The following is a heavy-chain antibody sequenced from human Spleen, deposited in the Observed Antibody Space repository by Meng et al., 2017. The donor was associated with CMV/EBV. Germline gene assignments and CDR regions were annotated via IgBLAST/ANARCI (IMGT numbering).Heavy chain of an antibody. Sequence: GGSLRLSCAASGFTFSNYWMSWVRQAPGKGLEWVANIKQDGSEKYYVGSVKGRFTISRDNAKNSLYVQMNSLRAEDTAVYYCARVWIDYSNYGDFDYWGQGTLVTVPQ. V-gene: IGHV3-7*01. CDR1: GFTFSNYW. CDR2: IKQDGSEK. D-gene: IGHD4-11*01. CDR3: ARVWIDYSNYGDFDY. J-gene: IGHJ4*02.